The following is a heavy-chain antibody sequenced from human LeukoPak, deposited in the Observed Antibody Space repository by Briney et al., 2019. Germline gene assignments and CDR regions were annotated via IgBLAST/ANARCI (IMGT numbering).Heavy chain of an antibody. Sequence: ASVKVSCKASGYTFTSYYMHWVRQAPGQGLEWMGIINPSGGSTSYAQKFQGRVTMTRDTSTSTDYMELSSLRSEDTAVYYCARGLSPPLIAAPIRWFDPWGQGTLVTVSS. CDR1: GYTFTSYY. CDR3: ARGLSPPLIAAPIRWFDP. J-gene: IGHJ5*02. CDR2: INPSGGST. D-gene: IGHD6-13*01. V-gene: IGHV1-46*01.